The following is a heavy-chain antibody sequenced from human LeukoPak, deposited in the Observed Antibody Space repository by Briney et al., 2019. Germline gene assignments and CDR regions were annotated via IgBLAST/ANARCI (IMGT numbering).Heavy chain of an antibody. J-gene: IGHJ3*02. D-gene: IGHD6-19*01. V-gene: IGHV3-48*03. CDR2: ISSSGSTI. CDR1: GFTFSTYE. Sequence: GGSLRLSCAASGFTFSTYEMNWVRQAPGKGLEWLSYISSSGSTIFYADSVKGRFTISRDNAKNSLFLQMNSLRAEDTAVYYCARGVAGTFGAFDIWGQGTMVTVSS. CDR3: ARGVAGTFGAFDI.